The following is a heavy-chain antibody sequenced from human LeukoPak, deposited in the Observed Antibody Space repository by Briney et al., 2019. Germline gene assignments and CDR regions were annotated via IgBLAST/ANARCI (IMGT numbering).Heavy chain of an antibody. CDR2: ISWDGGST. CDR3: AKDIGSSGYRPYYFDY. V-gene: IGHV3-43D*03. CDR1: GFTFDDYA. D-gene: IGHD3-22*01. J-gene: IGHJ4*02. Sequence: GGSLRLSCAASGFTFDDYAMHWVRQAPGKGLERVSLISWDGGSTYYADSVKGRFTISRDNSKNSLYLQMNSLRAEDTALYYCAKDIGSSGYRPYYFDYWGQGTLVTVSS.